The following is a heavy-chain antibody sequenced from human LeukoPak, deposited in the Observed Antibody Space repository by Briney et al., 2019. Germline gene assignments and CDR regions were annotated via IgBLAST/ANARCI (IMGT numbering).Heavy chain of an antibody. Sequence: PGGSLRLSCAASGFTFSSYSMNWVRQAPGKGLEWVSSISSSSSYIYYADSVKGRFTISRDNAKNTLDLQMHSLRPEDTAVYYCAKAREGGSYYAGGFRFDPWGQGTLVTVSS. CDR1: GFTFSSYS. CDR2: ISSSSSYI. J-gene: IGHJ5*02. V-gene: IGHV3-21*01. D-gene: IGHD1-26*01. CDR3: AKAREGGSYYAGGFRFDP.